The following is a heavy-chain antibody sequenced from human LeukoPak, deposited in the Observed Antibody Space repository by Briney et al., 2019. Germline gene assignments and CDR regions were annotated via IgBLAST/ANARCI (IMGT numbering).Heavy chain of an antibody. J-gene: IGHJ4*02. V-gene: IGHV4-38-2*02. Sequence: SETLSLTCTVSGGSINGYYWNWIRQPPGKGLEWIGSIYHSGNTYYNPSLKSRVTISVDTSKNQFSLKLSSVTAADTAVYYCARVGGQLLDYWGQGTLVTVSS. CDR1: GGSINGYY. D-gene: IGHD5-24*01. CDR3: ARVGGQLLDY. CDR2: IYHSGNT.